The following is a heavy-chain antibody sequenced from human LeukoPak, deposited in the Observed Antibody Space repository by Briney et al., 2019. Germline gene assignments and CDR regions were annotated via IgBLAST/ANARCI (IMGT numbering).Heavy chain of an antibody. D-gene: IGHD6-19*01. V-gene: IGHV4-39*01. CDR3: AAVAALDAFDI. CDR1: GGSISSSSYY. J-gene: IGHJ3*02. Sequence: SETLSLTCTVSGGSISSSSYYWGWLRQPPGRGLEGIGSIYYSGSTYYNPSLKSRVTISVDTSKNQFSLKLSSVTAADTAVYYCAAVAALDAFDIWGQGTMVTVSS. CDR2: IYYSGST.